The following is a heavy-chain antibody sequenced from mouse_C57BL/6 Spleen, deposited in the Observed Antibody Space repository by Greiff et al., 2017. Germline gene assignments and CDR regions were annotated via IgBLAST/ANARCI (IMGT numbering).Heavy chain of an antibody. CDR3: ARGGSSGSYYYAMDY. J-gene: IGHJ4*01. Sequence: QVQLQQPGAELVMPGASVKLSCKASGYTFTSYWMHWVKQRPGQGLEWIGEIDPSDSYTNYNQKFKGKSTLTVDKSSSTAYMQLRSLTAEDSAVYYCARGGSSGSYYYAMDYWGQGTSVTVSS. D-gene: IGHD3-2*02. CDR1: GYTFTSYW. CDR2: IDPSDSYT. V-gene: IGHV1-69*01.